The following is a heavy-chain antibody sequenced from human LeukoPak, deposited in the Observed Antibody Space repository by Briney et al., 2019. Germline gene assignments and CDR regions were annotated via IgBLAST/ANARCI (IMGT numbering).Heavy chain of an antibody. CDR3: AKGVYDYIEMGYFDY. CDR2: IIASSGST. D-gene: IGHD5/OR15-5a*01. Sequence: GGSLILSCAASGFSISNSAMSWVRQAPGKGLEWVSLIIASSGSTFNADSVKGRFTISRDNSKNTLYLQMNSLRAEDTAVYYCAKGVYDYIEMGYFDYWGQGTLVTVSS. J-gene: IGHJ4*02. V-gene: IGHV3-23*01. CDR1: GFSISNSA.